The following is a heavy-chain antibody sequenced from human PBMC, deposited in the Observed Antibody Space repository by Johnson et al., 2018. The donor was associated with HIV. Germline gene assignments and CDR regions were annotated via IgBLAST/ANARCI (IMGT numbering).Heavy chain of an antibody. V-gene: IGHV3-23*04. J-gene: IGHJ3*02. CDR2: ISGSGGST. CDR3: AKSSRVSTTFDALDI. D-gene: IGHD1-26*01. Sequence: VQLVESGGGLVKPGGSLRLSCAASGFTFSSYVMSWVRQAPGKGLEWVSAISGSGGSTYSADSVKGRFTISRDNSKNTLYLQMNSLRAEDTAVYYCAKSSRVSTTFDALDIWGQGTMVTVSS. CDR1: GFTFSSYV.